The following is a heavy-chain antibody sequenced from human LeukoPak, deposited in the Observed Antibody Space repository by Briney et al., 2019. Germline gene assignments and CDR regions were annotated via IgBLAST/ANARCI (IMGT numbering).Heavy chain of an antibody. CDR1: GFTFSSYG. CDR3: AKDRGVATGFNWFDP. CDR2: IRYDGSNK. J-gene: IGHJ5*02. Sequence: GGSLRLSCAASGFTFSSYGMHWVRQAPGKGLEWVAFIRYDGSNKYYADSVKGRFTISRDNSKNTLYLQMNSLRAEDTAVYYCAKDRGVATGFNWFDPWGQGTLVTVSS. V-gene: IGHV3-30*02. D-gene: IGHD5-12*01.